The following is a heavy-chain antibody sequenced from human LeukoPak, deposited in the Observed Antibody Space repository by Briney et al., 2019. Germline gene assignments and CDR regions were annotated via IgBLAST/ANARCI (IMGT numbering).Heavy chain of an antibody. J-gene: IGHJ4*02. CDR3: ARDGYYDSSGYYYVGYYFDY. CDR1: GYTFTSYG. D-gene: IGHD3-22*01. CDR2: ISAYNGNT. V-gene: IGHV1-18*01. Sequence: ASVKVSCKASGYTFTSYGISWVRQAPGQGLEWMGWISAYNGNTNYAQKLQGRVTMTTDTSTSTAYMELRSLRSDDTAVYYCARDGYYDSSGYYYVGYYFDYWGQGTLVTVSS.